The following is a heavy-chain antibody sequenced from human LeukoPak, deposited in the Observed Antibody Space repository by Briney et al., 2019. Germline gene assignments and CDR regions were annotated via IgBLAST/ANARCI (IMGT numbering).Heavy chain of an antibody. J-gene: IGHJ4*02. D-gene: IGHD6-19*01. CDR2: ISAYNGNT. V-gene: IGHV1-18*04. CDR3: ARKVGVGYSSGWYYSDY. CDR1: GYTFTSYG. Sequence: ASVKVSCKASGYTFTSYGISWVRQAPGQGLEWMGWISAYNGNTNYAQKLQGRVTMTTDTSTSTAYMELRSLRSDDTAVYYCARKVGVGYSSGWYYSDYWGQGTLVTVPS.